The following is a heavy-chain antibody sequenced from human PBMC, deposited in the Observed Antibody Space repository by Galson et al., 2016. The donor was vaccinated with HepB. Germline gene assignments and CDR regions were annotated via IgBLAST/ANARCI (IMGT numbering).Heavy chain of an antibody. CDR2: ISSSRGYT. V-gene: IGHV3-11*05. CDR1: GFTFSEYY. D-gene: IGHD3-10*01. CDR3: ARAPMLRGVIMTTPFDY. J-gene: IGHJ4*02. Sequence: SLSLSCADSGFTFSEYYMSWVRQAPGKGLECVSYISSSRGYTHYAESVKGRFTISRDNAKNTLYLEMNSLSAADTAVYYCARAPMLRGVIMTTPFDYWGQGTLVTVSS.